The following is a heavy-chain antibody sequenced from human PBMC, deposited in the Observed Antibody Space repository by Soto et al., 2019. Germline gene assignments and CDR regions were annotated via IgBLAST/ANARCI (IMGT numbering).Heavy chain of an antibody. CDR1: GFTFSSYA. D-gene: IGHD3-10*01. Sequence: EVQMLESGGGLVQPGGSLRLSCAASGFTFSSYAMSWFRQAPGTGLEWVSAMSGSGGRTYYADSVKGRFTISRDNSKNTLYLPMNSLRAEDTAVYYCAKDSRGSGMPGGWFDPWGQGTLVTVSS. CDR2: MSGSGGRT. V-gene: IGHV3-23*01. CDR3: AKDSRGSGMPGGWFDP. J-gene: IGHJ5*02.